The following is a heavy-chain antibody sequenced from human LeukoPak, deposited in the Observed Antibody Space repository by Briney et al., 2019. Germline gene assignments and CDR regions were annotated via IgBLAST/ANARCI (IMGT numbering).Heavy chain of an antibody. V-gene: IGHV4-4*02. CDR1: SGSISSSNW. Sequence: PSETLSLTCAVSSGSISSSNWWSWVRQPPGKGLEWIGEIYHSGSTNYNPSLKSRVTISVDKSKNQFSLKLSSVTAADTAVYYCASSSPGLRYFDWGQGILVTVFS. CDR2: IYHSGST. CDR3: ASSSPGLRYFD. D-gene: IGHD3-9*01. J-gene: IGHJ4*02.